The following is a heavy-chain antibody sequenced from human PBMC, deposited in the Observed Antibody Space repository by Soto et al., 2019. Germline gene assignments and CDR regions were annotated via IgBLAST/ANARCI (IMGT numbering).Heavy chain of an antibody. J-gene: IGHJ6*02. Sequence: GGSLRLSCAASGFTFSSYAMHWVRQAPGKGLEWVAVISYDGSNKYYADSVKGRFTISRDNSKNTLYLQMNSLRAEDTAVYYCARERIVVPKGGMDVWGQGTTVTVSS. D-gene: IGHD2-21*01. CDR2: ISYDGSNK. V-gene: IGHV3-30-3*01. CDR1: GFTFSSYA. CDR3: ARERIVVPKGGMDV.